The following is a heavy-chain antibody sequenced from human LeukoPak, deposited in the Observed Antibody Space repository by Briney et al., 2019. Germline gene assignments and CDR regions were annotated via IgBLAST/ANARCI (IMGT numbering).Heavy chain of an antibody. Sequence: GRSLRLSCAASGFTFSSYEMNWVRQAPGKGLEWVSYISSSGSTIYYADSVKGRFTISRDNAKNSLYLQMNSLRAEDTAVYYCARAAIAAAGTPYCYGMDVWGQGTTVTVSS. J-gene: IGHJ6*02. CDR3: ARAAIAAAGTPYCYGMDV. D-gene: IGHD6-13*01. CDR2: ISSSGSTI. CDR1: GFTFSSYE. V-gene: IGHV3-48*03.